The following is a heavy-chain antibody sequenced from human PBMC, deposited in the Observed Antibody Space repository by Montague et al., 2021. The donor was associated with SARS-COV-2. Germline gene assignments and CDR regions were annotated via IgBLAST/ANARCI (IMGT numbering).Heavy chain of an antibody. Sequence: SETLSLTCTVSGGSISSETHYWGWIRQPPGKGLEWMGSIFYSGSTYYNSSLKSRVSISVDTSKSQFSLRLRSVTTADTAVYYCASQPIPVTGSGEFDYWGPGTLVTVSS. V-gene: IGHV4-39*01. CDR1: GGSISSETHY. CDR3: ASQPIPVTGSGEFDY. CDR2: IFYSGST. D-gene: IGHD6-19*01. J-gene: IGHJ4*02.